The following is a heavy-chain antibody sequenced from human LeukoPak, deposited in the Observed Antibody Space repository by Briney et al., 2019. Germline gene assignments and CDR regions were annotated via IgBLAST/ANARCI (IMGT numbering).Heavy chain of an antibody. V-gene: IGHV3-30*02. J-gene: IGHJ4*02. Sequence: PGGSLRLSCAASGFTFSSYGMHWVRQAPGKGLEWVAFIRYDGSNKYYADSVKGRFTISRDNSKNTLYLQMNSLRAENAAVYYCAKVGISFVDGGSYWGQGTLVIVSS. CDR1: GFTFSSYG. CDR3: AKVGISFVDGGSY. D-gene: IGHD1-14*01. CDR2: IRYDGSNK.